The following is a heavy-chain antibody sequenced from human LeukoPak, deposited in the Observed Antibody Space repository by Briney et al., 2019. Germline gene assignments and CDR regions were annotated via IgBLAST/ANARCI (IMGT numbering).Heavy chain of an antibody. J-gene: IGHJ4*02. CDR2: INPNSGGT. CDR1: GYTFTGYY. CDR3: ATDIIAAAGTSLDY. V-gene: IGHV1-2*02. Sequence: ASVKVSCKASGYTFTGYYMHWVRQAPGQGLEWMGWINPNSGGTNYAQKFQGRVTMTEDTSTDTAYMELSSLRSEDTAVYYCATDIIAAAGTSLDYWGQGTLVTVSS. D-gene: IGHD6-13*01.